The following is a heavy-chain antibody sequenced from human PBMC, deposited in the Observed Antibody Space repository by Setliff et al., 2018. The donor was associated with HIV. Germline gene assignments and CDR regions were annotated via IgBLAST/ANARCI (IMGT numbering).Heavy chain of an antibody. Sequence: ASVKVSCKASGYTFTGYYMHWVRQAPGQGLEWMGRINPNSGDTNYAQKFKGRVTMTRDTSISTAYMEVTRLRSDDTAVYYCATYNWNFIVGYWGQGTLVTVSS. D-gene: IGHD1-7*01. CDR1: GYTFTGYY. V-gene: IGHV1-2*06. CDR3: ATYNWNFIVGY. CDR2: INPNSGDT. J-gene: IGHJ4*02.